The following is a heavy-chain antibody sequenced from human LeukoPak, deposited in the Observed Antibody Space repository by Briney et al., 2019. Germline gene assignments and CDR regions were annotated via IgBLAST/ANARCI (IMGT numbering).Heavy chain of an antibody. CDR2: IYTSGST. D-gene: IGHD3-3*01. CDR1: GGSISSYY. CDR3: ARVSYDFWSGYYRGNWFDP. Sequence: SETLSLTCTVSGGSISSYYWSWLRQPAGKGLEWIGRIYTSGSTNYDPSLKSRVTMSVDPSKNQFSLKLSSVTAADTAVYYCARVSYDFWSGYYRGNWFDPWGQGTLVTVSS. V-gene: IGHV4-4*07. J-gene: IGHJ5*02.